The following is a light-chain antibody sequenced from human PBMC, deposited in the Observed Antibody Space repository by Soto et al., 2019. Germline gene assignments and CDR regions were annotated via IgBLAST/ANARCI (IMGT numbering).Light chain of an antibody. Sequence: EIVMTQSPATLSVSPGERATLSCRASQSVSSNLAWYQQKPGQAPRLLIYGTSTRATGIPARFSGSGSGTEFTLTISCLQSGDFAVYYCQQYNNWPFTFGPGTKVYIK. CDR1: QSVSSN. V-gene: IGKV3-15*01. J-gene: IGKJ3*01. CDR3: QQYNNWPFT. CDR2: GTS.